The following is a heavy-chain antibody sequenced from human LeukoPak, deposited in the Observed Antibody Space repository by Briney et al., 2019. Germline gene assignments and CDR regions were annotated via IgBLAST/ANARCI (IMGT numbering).Heavy chain of an antibody. J-gene: IGHJ4*02. CDR3: ARELGSGWYVGLNY. Sequence: ASVKVSCKASGHTFTSYYMHWVRQAPGQGLEWMGIINPSGDSTSYAQKFQGRVTMTRDTSASTVYMELSSLRSEDTAVYYCARELGSGWYVGLNYWGQGTLVTVSS. CDR2: INPSGDST. V-gene: IGHV1-46*01. CDR1: GHTFTSYY. D-gene: IGHD6-19*01.